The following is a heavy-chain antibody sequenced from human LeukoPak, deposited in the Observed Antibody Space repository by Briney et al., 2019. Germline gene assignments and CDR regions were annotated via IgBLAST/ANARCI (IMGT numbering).Heavy chain of an antibody. V-gene: IGHV5-51*01. D-gene: IGHD3-10*01. J-gene: IGHJ4*02. CDR1: GYFVTYHW. Sequence: GESLKISCKGSGYFVTYHWIGWVRQVPGKGLEWMAIIHTGNSDSKYSPSFQGQVTMSVDKSISTAYLQWSSLKASDTAMYYCAYSGSYYNPPFQYWGQGTLVTVSS. CDR2: IHTGNSDS. CDR3: AYSGSYYNPPFQY.